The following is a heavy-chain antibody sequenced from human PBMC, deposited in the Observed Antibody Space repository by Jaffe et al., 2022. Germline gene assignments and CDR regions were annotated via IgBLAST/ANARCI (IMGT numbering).Heavy chain of an antibody. CDR3: ARGVVRSSSWYGFELRPYFDY. V-gene: IGHV4-38-2*01. CDR2: IYHSGST. Sequence: QVQLQESGPGLVKPSETLSLTCAVSGYSISSGYYWGWIRQPPGKGLEWIGSIYHSGSTYYNPSLKSRVTISVDTSKNQFSLKLSSVTAADTAVYYCARGVVRSSSWYGFELRPYFDYWGQGTLVTVSS. J-gene: IGHJ4*02. CDR1: GYSISSGYY. D-gene: IGHD6-13*01.